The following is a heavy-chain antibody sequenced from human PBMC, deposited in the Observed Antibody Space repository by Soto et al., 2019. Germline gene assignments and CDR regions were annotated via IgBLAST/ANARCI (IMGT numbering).Heavy chain of an antibody. CDR3: ARGTTTSAFSAMGV. V-gene: IGHV3-30-3*01. Sequence: QVQLVESGGGVVQPGRSLRLSCAASGFTFSNNAMDWVRQAPGKGLEWVAVISYDGSNKYIAESVKGRFTISRDNSKNALFLQMNSLRAEDTAVYYWARGTTTSAFSAMGVWGQGTTVTVSS. CDR1: GFTFSNNA. D-gene: IGHD1-1*01. J-gene: IGHJ6*02. CDR2: ISYDGSNK.